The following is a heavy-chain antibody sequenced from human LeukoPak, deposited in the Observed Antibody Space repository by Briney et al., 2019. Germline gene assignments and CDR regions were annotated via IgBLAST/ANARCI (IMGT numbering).Heavy chain of an antibody. J-gene: IGHJ4*02. Sequence: PGGSLRLSCEASGVTFSSYWMSWVRPAPGKGLEWVANIRDDGGEIYYVDSVKGRFTISRDNAKSSLFLQMNSLRAEDAAVYYCARDKPRGSYYGSIFDSWGQGTLVTVSS. V-gene: IGHV3-7*01. CDR3: ARDKPRGSYYGSIFDS. CDR2: IRDDGGEI. CDR1: GVTFSSYW. D-gene: IGHD1-26*01.